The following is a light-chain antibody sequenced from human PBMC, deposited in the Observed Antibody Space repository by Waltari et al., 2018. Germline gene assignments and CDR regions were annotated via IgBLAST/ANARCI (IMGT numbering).Light chain of an antibody. CDR3: QQYDISPLT. CDR2: GAS. J-gene: IGKJ4*01. CDR1: QTVRTTY. V-gene: IGKV3-20*01. Sequence: EIVLTQSPGTLSLSPGERANLSCRASQTVRTTYLAWYQQKPGQAPTLLIYGASSRATGIPDRFSGSGSGTDFSRTIISLEPEDFAVYYCQQYDISPLTFGGGTKVEIK.